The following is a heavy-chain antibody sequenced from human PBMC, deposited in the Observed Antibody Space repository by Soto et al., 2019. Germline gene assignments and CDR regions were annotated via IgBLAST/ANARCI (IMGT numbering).Heavy chain of an antibody. CDR1: GFTFTTYA. V-gene: IGHV3-23*01. J-gene: IGHJ4*02. D-gene: IGHD6-6*01. Sequence: EVQLLESGGGLVQPGGSLRLSCAASGFTFTTYAMTWVRQAPGKGLEWVSAISGSGGSTYYADSVKGRFTLSRDNSKNMLYLQINSLRAEETAVYYCAKNWDTTFSSSSHWGQGTLVTVSS. CDR3: AKNWDTTFSSSSH. CDR2: ISGSGGST.